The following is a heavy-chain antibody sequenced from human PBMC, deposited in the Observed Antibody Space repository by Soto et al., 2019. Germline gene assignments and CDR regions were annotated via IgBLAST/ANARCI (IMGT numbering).Heavy chain of an antibody. D-gene: IGHD3-3*01. J-gene: IGHJ6*03. CDR2: IIPILGIA. V-gene: IGHV1-69*02. CDR1: GGTFSSYT. CDR3: ARVLWSGYYPAAPDYYMDV. Sequence: GASVKVSCKASGGTFSSYTISWVRQAPGQGLEWMGRIIPILGIANYAQKFQGRVTITADKSTSTAYMELSSLRSEDTAVYYCARVLWSGYYPAAPDYYMDVWGKGTTVTVSS.